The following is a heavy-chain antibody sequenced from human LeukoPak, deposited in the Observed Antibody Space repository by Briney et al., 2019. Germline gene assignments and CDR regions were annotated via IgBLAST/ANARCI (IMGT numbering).Heavy chain of an antibody. CDR1: GFTFNSYA. V-gene: IGHV3-23*01. CDR3: AKDRSSNWPYDAFDI. CDR2: ISGTGGST. J-gene: IGHJ3*02. D-gene: IGHD6-13*01. Sequence: GGSLRLSCAASGFTFNSYAMTWVRQAPGKGLEWVSAISGTGGSTYYADSVKGRFTISRDNSKNTLYPQMNSLRAEDTAVYYCAKDRSSNWPYDAFDIWGQGTMVTVSS.